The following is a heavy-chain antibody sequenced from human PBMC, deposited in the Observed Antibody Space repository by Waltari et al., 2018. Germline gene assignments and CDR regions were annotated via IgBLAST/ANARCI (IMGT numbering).Heavy chain of an antibody. J-gene: IGHJ4*02. CDR2: IDWDDDK. D-gene: IGHD6-13*01. Sequence: QVTLRESGPALVKPTQTLTLTCTFSGFSLSTSGMCVSWIRQPPGKALEWLARIDWDDDKYYSTSLKTRLTISKDTSKNQVVLTMTNMDPVDTATYYCARLPWVYSSSWYAFDYWGQGTLVTVSS. CDR1: GFSLSTSGMC. CDR3: ARLPWVYSSSWYAFDY. V-gene: IGHV2-70*15.